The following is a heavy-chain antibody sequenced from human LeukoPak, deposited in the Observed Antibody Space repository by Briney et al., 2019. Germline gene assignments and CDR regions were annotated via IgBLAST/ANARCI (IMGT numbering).Heavy chain of an antibody. Sequence: SETLCLTCPVSGGSISSYYCSLIRQPPGKGLEWIGLIYYSGSTNYNPSRKSRVTISVDTSKNQFSLKLSSVTAADTAVYYCARSRTTVTTPFDFWGQGTLVTVSS. CDR2: IYYSGST. CDR1: GGSISSYY. J-gene: IGHJ4*02. V-gene: IGHV4-59*01. CDR3: ARSRTTVTTPFDF. D-gene: IGHD4-17*01.